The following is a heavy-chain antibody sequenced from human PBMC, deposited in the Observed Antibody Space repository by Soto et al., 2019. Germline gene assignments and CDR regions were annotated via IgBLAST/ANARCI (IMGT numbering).Heavy chain of an antibody. CDR3: ARLTKDNWFDP. Sequence: EVQLVESGGGLVQPGGSLRLSCAASGFTFSSYDMHWVRQATGKGLAWVSAIGTAGDTYYPGSVKGRFTISRENAKNSLYLQMNSLRAGDTAVYYCARLTKDNWFDPWGQGTLVTVSS. CDR1: GFTFSSYD. J-gene: IGHJ5*02. D-gene: IGHD3-9*01. V-gene: IGHV3-13*01. CDR2: IGTAGDT.